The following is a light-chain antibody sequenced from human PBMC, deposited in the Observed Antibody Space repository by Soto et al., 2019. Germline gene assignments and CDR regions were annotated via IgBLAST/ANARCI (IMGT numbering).Light chain of an antibody. Sequence: VMTQYPATRSVSPREGATLSCRASQSVSSNLAWYQQKPGQAPRLLIYGASTRATGIPARFSGSGSGTHIMLSRHRLEPEVSALYYCQQYGSFFGPGTKVDIK. CDR1: QSVSSN. CDR3: QQYGSF. J-gene: IGKJ3*01. CDR2: GAS. V-gene: IGKV3-15*01.